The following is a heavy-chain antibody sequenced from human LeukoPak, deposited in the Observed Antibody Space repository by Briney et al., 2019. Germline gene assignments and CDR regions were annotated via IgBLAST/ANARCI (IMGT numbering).Heavy chain of an antibody. CDR3: ARGALADSPGVFFDL. CDR2: INHSGST. V-gene: IGHV4-34*01. J-gene: IGHJ2*01. CDR1: GGSFSGYY. D-gene: IGHD2-15*01. Sequence: SETPSLTCAVYGGSFSGYYWSWIRQPPGKGLEWIGEINHSGSTNYNPSLKSRVTISVDTSKNQFSLKLSSVTAADTAVYYCARGALADSPGVFFDLWGRGTLVTVSS.